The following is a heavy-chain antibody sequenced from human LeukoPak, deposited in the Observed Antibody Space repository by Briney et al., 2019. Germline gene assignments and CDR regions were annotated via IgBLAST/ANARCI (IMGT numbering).Heavy chain of an antibody. CDR3: ARHGREVTYDP. D-gene: IGHD2-21*02. CDR2: IYYSGST. V-gene: IGHV4-59*08. J-gene: IGHJ5*02. Sequence: SETLSLTCTVSGGSISSYYWSWIRQPPGKGLEWIGYIYYSGSTNYNPSLKSRVTISVDTSKNQFSLKPSSVTAADTAVYYCARHGREVTYDPWGQGTLVTVSS. CDR1: GGSISSYY.